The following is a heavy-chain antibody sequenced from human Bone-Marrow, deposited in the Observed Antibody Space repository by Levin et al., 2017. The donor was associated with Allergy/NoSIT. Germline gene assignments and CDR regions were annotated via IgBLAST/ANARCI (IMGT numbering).Heavy chain of an antibody. V-gene: IGHV3-53*01. J-gene: IGHJ4*02. Sequence: ASVKVSCAASGFTVSNNFMSWVRQAPGKGLDWVSTIYSGGSTDYAESVKSRFTISRDNSKNTLYLQMNSLRAEDRAVYYCAGDACRAGACPQDFWGQGTRVTVSP. CDR1: GFTVSNNF. D-gene: IGHD1-1*01. CDR2: IYSGGST. CDR3: AGDACRAGACPQDF.